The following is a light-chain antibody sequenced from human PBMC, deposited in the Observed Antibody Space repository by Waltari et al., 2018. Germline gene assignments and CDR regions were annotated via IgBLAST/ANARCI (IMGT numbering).Light chain of an antibody. V-gene: IGLV1-44*01. Sequence: QSVLTQPPSASVTPAQRVTISCSGSNSNIGRNTVNWYQQVPGTAPKLLIYSNDQRPSGVPDRFSGSKSGTAASLAISGLQSEDEADYYCATWDDRLTGVVFGGGTKVTVL. CDR1: NSNIGRNT. CDR2: SND. CDR3: ATWDDRLTGVV. J-gene: IGLJ2*01.